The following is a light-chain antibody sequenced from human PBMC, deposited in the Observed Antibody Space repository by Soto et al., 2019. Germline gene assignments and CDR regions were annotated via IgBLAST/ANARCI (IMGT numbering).Light chain of an antibody. CDR3: QQYNDWIT. Sequence: EIVLTQSPGTLSLSPGERATLSCRASQSVSSSYLAWYQQKPGQAPMLLIYGASSRATGIPARFSGSGSGTEFTLTVSSLQSEDSAVYYCQQYNDWITFGQGTRLEIK. CDR1: QSVSSSY. J-gene: IGKJ5*01. V-gene: IGKV3-20*01. CDR2: GAS.